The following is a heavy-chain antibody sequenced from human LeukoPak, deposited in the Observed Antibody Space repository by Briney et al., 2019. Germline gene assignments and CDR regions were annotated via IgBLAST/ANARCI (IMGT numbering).Heavy chain of an antibody. CDR2: INSDGINT. V-gene: IGHV3-74*01. J-gene: IGHJ5*02. D-gene: IGHD3-22*01. CDR1: GFTFSNYW. Sequence: GGSLRLSCAASGFTFSNYWMHWVRQAPGKGLVWVSRINSDGINTSYADSVKGRFTISRDNAKNTLNLQMNSLRAEDTAVYYCARDLGQYYDTSDNWFDPWARAPWSPSPQ. CDR3: ARDLGQYYDTSDNWFDP.